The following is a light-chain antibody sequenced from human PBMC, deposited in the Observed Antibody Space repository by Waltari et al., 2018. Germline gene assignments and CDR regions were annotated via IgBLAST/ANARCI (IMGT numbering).Light chain of an antibody. CDR2: ANS. CDR1: SSNRGADYP. V-gene: IGLV1-40*01. CDR3: QSYDNTLSGSDV. Sequence: QSVLTPPPSVSGAPGQQVTISSTCLSSNRGADYPVHWYQHAPVTPPKLLTYANSNRPSGVPDRFSGSKSGTSASLAITGLQPEDEADYYCQSYDNTLSGSDVFGTGTKVTVL. J-gene: IGLJ1*01.